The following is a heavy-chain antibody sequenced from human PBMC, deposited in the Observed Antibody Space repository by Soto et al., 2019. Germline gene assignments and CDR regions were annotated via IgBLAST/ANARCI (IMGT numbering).Heavy chain of an antibody. CDR1: GFTFSSYA. J-gene: IGHJ4*02. V-gene: IGHV3-23*01. D-gene: IGHD3-10*01. CDR2: ISGSGGST. CDR3: AKGXSXXSXXSGAAPRLFNY. Sequence: EVQLLESGGGLVQPGGSRRLSCAASGFTFSSYAMSWVRQAPGKGLEWVSGISGSGGSTYSADSVKGRFTISRDNSKNTLYVQINSLRAEDTAVYYCAKGXSXXSXXSGAAPRLFNYWGQGTLVTVSS.